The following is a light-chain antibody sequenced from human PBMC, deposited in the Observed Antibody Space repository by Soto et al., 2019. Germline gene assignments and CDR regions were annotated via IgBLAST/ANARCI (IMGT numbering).Light chain of an antibody. V-gene: IGKV3-15*01. Sequence: EIVMTQSPATLSVSPGERATLSCRAGQSVSSNLAWYQQKPGQAPRLLIYDASTRATGIPARFSGSGSGTEFTPTISSLQSEDFAVYYCQQYNNWPPWTFGQGTKVEIK. J-gene: IGKJ1*01. CDR3: QQYNNWPPWT. CDR2: DAS. CDR1: QSVSSN.